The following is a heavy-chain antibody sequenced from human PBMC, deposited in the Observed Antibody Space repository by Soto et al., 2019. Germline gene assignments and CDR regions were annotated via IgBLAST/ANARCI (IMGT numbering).Heavy chain of an antibody. CDR2: ICYDGSNI. D-gene: IGHD3-16*01. Sequence: QVQLVESGGGAVHPGKSLRLSCAASGFNFRSYGMHWVRQAPGKGLEWVAAICYDGSNIYYADSVKGRFTISRDNSRNLLDLQMNGLRVDDTAVYFCARGFTADTTPCGVVTYHYGGFDVWGQGTTVTVSS. J-gene: IGHJ6*02. V-gene: IGHV3-33*01. CDR1: GFNFRSYG. CDR3: ARGFTADTTPCGVVTYHYGGFDV.